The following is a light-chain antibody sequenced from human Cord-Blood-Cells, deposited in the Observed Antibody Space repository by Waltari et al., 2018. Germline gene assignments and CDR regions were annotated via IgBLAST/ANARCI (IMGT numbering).Light chain of an antibody. CDR2: DAS. J-gene: IGKJ5*01. V-gene: IGKV3-11*01. CDR1: QSVSSY. Sequence: EIVLTQSPATLSLSPGERATLSCRASQSVSSYLAWYQQKPGQAPRLLIYDASNRATGIPARFSGSGSGTVFNLTISSLEPEDFAVCYWQQRSNWPRITFGQGTRLEIK. CDR3: QQRSNWPRIT.